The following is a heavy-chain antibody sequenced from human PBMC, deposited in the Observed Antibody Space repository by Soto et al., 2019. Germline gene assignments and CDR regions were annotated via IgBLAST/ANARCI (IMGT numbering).Heavy chain of an antibody. CDR1: GFIFDDYA. CDR2: IRWNSGSI. Sequence: DVQLVESGGGLVQPGRSLRLSCAASGFIFDDYAMHWVRHAPGYCLEWVSGIRWNSGSIAYADSVKCRFTISRDNAKNSLYLQMNSLRAEDTALYYCAKDFRYGDSLGDAFDIWGQGTMVTVSS. D-gene: IGHD4-17*01. CDR3: AKDFRYGDSLGDAFDI. V-gene: IGHV3-9*01. J-gene: IGHJ3*02.